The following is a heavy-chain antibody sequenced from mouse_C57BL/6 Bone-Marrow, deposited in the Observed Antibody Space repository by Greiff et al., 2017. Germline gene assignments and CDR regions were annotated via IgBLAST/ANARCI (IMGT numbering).Heavy chain of an antibody. V-gene: IGHV1-69*01. D-gene: IGHD1-1*01. J-gene: IGHJ3*01. CDR2: IDPSDSYT. CDR3: ARAYYYGSSPWFAY. Sequence: LQQPGAELVMPGASVKLSCKASGYTFTSYWMHWVKQRPGQGLEWIGEIDPSDSYTNYNQKFKGKSTLTVDKSSSTAYMQLSSLTSEDSAVYYCARAYYYGSSPWFAYWGQGTLVTVSA. CDR1: GYTFTSYW.